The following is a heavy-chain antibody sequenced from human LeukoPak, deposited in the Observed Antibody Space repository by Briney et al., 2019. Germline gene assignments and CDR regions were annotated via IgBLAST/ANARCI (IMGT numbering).Heavy chain of an antibody. CDR2: ISSSGSGGNT. CDR3: AKGSAVADIYFDY. J-gene: IGHJ4*02. V-gene: IGHV3-23*01. CDR1: GVTLSNYA. Sequence: PGGSLRLSCVASGVTLSNYAMSWARQAPGKGLEWVSGISSSGSGGNTYYADPVKGRFTISRDSSRNTLFLHMNTLRAEDTAIYYCAKGSAVADIYFDYWGQGTLVTVSS. D-gene: IGHD6-19*01.